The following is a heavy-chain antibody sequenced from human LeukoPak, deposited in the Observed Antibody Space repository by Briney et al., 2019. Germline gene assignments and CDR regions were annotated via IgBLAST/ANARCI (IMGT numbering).Heavy chain of an antibody. CDR1: GSSISSYY. D-gene: IGHD3-22*01. V-gene: IGHV4-59*01. Sequence: SETLSLTCTVSGSSISSYYWSWIRQPPGKGLEWIGYIYYSGSTNYNPSLKSRVTISVDTSKDQFSLKLSSVTAADTAVYYCARAFWYYDSSGYLYYFDYWGQGTLVTVSS. J-gene: IGHJ4*02. CDR2: IYYSGST. CDR3: ARAFWYYDSSGYLYYFDY.